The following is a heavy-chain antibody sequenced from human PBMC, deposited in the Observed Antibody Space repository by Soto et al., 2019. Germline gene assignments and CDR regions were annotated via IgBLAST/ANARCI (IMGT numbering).Heavy chain of an antibody. V-gene: IGHV4-30-4*01. CDR2: IFYTGST. CDR3: ARVKATLYRHYYFDY. D-gene: IGHD5-12*01. CDR1: GGTINSGDYF. Sequence: SETLSLTCSVSGGTINSGDYFWSWIRQPPGKGLEWIGSIFYTGSTYYSPSLKSRASMSMDTSKNPFSLRLRSLTAADTAVYFCARVKATLYRHYYFDYWGQGTPVTVSS. J-gene: IGHJ4*02.